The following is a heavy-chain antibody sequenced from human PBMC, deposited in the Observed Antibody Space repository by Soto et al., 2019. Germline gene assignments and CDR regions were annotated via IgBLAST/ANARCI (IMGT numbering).Heavy chain of an antibody. CDR2: INDSGNI. CDR3: ARGLILWFGELSRRGGYYYYMDV. CDR1: GGSFSGYQ. V-gene: IGHV4-34*01. Sequence: QVPLQQWGAGLLKPSETLSLTCAVYGGSFSGYQWSWIRQTPGKGLEWIGEINDSGNINYNPSLKSRVSIFVDTAKKQISLKLSSVTAADTAVYYCARGLILWFGELSRRGGYYYYMDVWGKGTTVTVSS. J-gene: IGHJ6*03. D-gene: IGHD3-10*01.